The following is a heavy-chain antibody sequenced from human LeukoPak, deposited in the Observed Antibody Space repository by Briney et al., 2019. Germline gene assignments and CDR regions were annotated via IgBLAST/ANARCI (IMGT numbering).Heavy chain of an antibody. CDR2: LYRGDSA. J-gene: IGHJ4*02. V-gene: IGHV3-53*01. Sequence: GGSLRLSCVASGFTVSSSYMYWVRQAPGKGLEWVSFLYRGDSAIYAESVRGRFTISRDNSKNTLYLLMNSLIPEDTAVYYCAREVVSTPSYFDSWGQGTLVTVSS. CDR3: AREVVSTPSYFDS. CDR1: GFTVSSSY. D-gene: IGHD2-15*01.